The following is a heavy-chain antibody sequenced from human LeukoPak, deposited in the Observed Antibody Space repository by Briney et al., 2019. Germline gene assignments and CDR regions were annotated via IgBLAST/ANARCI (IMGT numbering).Heavy chain of an antibody. Sequence: GGSLRLSCAASGFTFSSYAMSWVRQAPGKGLEWVSAISPGGSGTYYADSVKGRFTISRDKSKNTLYLQMDSLRDEDTAVYYCARGDFWSGYYTGLYWGQGTLVTVSS. CDR3: ARGDFWSGYYTGLY. D-gene: IGHD3-3*01. J-gene: IGHJ4*02. V-gene: IGHV3-23*01. CDR1: GFTFSSYA. CDR2: ISPGGSGT.